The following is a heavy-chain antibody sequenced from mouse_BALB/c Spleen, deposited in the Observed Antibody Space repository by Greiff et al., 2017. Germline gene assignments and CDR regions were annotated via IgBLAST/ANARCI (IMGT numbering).Heavy chain of an antibody. V-gene: IGHV1-31*01. J-gene: IGHJ4*01. CDR2: INPYNGAT. D-gene: IGHD5-1-1*01. CDR3: ARQDTLGAYAMDY. CDR1: GYSFTGYY. Sequence: EVQLQQSGPELVKPGASVKISCKASGYSFTGYYMHWVKQSHVKSLEWIGRINPYNGATSYNQNFKDKASLTVDKSSSTTYMELHSLTSEDSAVYYCARQDTLGAYAMDYWGQGTSVTVSS.